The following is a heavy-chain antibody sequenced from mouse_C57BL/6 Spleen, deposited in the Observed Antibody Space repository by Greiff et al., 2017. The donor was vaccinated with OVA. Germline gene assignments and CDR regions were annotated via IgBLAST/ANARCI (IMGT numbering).Heavy chain of an antibody. J-gene: IGHJ3*01. Sequence: QVQLKQPGAELVKPGASVKLSCKASGYTFTSYWMHWVKQRPGQGLEWIGMIHPNSGSTNYNEKFKSKATLTVDKSSSTAYMQLSSLTSEDSAVYYCARDYGGWFAYWGQGTLVTVSA. CDR1: GYTFTSYW. CDR3: ARDYGGWFAY. D-gene: IGHD1-1*01. V-gene: IGHV1-64*01. CDR2: IHPNSGST.